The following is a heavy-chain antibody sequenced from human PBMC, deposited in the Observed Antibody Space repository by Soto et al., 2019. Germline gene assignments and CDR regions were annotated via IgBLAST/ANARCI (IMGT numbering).Heavy chain of an antibody. CDR2: VYYTGST. Sequence: SETLSLTCNVSGGSISSGAHYWNWIRQHPGKGLERIGYVYYTGSTYYNPSLQSRLTISVDTPTNQFSLKPSSVTAADTAVYFCARGGHGEVRGSHLKPYYYGMDVWGQGTTVT. CDR3: ARGGHGEVRGSHLKPYYYGMDV. CDR1: GGSISSGAHY. D-gene: IGHD3-10*01. V-gene: IGHV4-31*03. J-gene: IGHJ6*02.